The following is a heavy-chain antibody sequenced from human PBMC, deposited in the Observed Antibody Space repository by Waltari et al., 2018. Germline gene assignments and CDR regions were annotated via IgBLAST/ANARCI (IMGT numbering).Heavy chain of an antibody. CDR2: ISYDGSNK. J-gene: IGHJ4*02. CDR1: GFTFSSYA. D-gene: IGHD3-3*01. Sequence: QVQLVESGGGVVQPGRSLRLSCAASGFTFSSYAMHWVRQAPGKGLEWVAVISYDGSNKYYADSVKGRFTISRDNSKNTLYLQMNSLRAEDTAVYYCARGLGDFWSGYPDYWGQGTLVTVSS. V-gene: IGHV3-30-3*01. CDR3: ARGLGDFWSGYPDY.